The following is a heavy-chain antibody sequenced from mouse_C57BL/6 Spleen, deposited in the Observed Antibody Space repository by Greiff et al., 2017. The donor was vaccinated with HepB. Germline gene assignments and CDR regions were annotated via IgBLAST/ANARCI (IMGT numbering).Heavy chain of an antibody. V-gene: IGHV1-15*01. J-gene: IGHJ2*01. CDR2: IDPETGGT. CDR1: GYTFTDYE. CDR3: TRGGPITTAGYFDY. Sequence: VKVVESGAELVRPGASVTLSCKASGYTFTDYEMHWVKQTPVHGLEWIGAIDPETGGTAYNQKFKGKAILTADKSSSTAYMELRSLTSEDSAVYYCTRGGPITTAGYFDYWGQGTTLTVSS. D-gene: IGHD1-2*01.